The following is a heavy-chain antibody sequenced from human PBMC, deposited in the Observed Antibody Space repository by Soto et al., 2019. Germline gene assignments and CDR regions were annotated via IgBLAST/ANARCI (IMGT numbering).Heavy chain of an antibody. Sequence: GASVKHSCKASGYRFRSYYVHWVRQAPGQGLEWIAVFNPDNGRTTYAETFHGRITITTDTSTSIVFMELSSLRSEDTAVYFCARDTSRRQIHHGMDVWGQGTTVTVSS. CDR1: GYRFRSYY. CDR3: ARDTSRRQIHHGMDV. D-gene: IGHD1-1*01. V-gene: IGHV1-46*01. J-gene: IGHJ6*02. CDR2: FNPDNGRT.